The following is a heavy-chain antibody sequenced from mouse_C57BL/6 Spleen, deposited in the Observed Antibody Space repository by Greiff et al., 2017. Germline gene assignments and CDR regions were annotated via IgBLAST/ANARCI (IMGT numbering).Heavy chain of an antibody. CDR3: ARWDYGSSYRYFDV. Sequence: QVQLQQSGAELVKPGASVKISCKASGYAFRSYWMNWVKPRPGKGLEWIGQLYPGDGETNSNGKFKGKATLTADKSSSTAYMQLSSLPSEDSAVYFCARWDYGSSYRYFDVWGTGTTVTVAS. D-gene: IGHD1-1*01. CDR1: GYAFRSYW. CDR2: LYPGDGET. V-gene: IGHV1-80*01. J-gene: IGHJ1*03.